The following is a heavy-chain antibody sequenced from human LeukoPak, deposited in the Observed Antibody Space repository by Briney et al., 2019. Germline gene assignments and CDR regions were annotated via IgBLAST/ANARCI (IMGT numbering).Heavy chain of an antibody. CDR3: ARLRCSGGSCDGAFDI. V-gene: IGHV4-30-4*01. D-gene: IGHD2-15*01. CDR2: IYYSVTT. J-gene: IGHJ3*02. CDR1: GGSISSVDYY. Sequence: SETLSLTCTVSGGSISSVDYYWSWIRQPPGKGLEWIGYIYYSVTTYYNPSPKSRVSISIDTSSNQFSLKLTSVTAADTAVYYCARLRCSGGSCDGAFDIWGQGTMVTVSS.